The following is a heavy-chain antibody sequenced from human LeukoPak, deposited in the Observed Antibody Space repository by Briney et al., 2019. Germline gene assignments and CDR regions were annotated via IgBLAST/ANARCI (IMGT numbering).Heavy chain of an antibody. CDR3: ARRSYGDGKFDY. D-gene: IGHD4-17*01. J-gene: IGHJ4*02. CDR1: GGSFSGYY. Sequence: SETLSLTCAVYGGSFSGYYWSWIRQPPGKGLEWIGEINHSGSTNYNPSLKSRVTISVDTSKNQFSLKLSSVTAADTAVYYCARRSYGDGKFDYWGQGTLVTVSS. V-gene: IGHV4-34*01. CDR2: INHSGST.